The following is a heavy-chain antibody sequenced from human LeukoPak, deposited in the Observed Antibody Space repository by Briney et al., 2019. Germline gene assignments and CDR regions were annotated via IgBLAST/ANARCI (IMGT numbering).Heavy chain of an antibody. D-gene: IGHD5-18*01. V-gene: IGHV4-39*01. Sequence: SETLSLTCTVSGGSLSSSNYYWGWVRQPPGTGLEWVGSIYYSGSTYYNPSLKRRVTISVDTSKKQFSLKLSSVPAADTAVYYCARHGLRRYSYGYPLHYWGQGTLVTVSS. CDR2: IYYSGST. CDR1: GGSLSSSNYY. CDR3: ARHGLRRYSYGYPLHY. J-gene: IGHJ4*02.